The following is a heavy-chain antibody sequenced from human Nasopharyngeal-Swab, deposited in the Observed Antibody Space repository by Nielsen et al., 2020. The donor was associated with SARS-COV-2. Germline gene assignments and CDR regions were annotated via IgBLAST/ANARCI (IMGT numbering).Heavy chain of an antibody. CDR3: ARGEFGGIATVFSA. V-gene: IGHV3-21*01. CDR2: ISSSSAYI. J-gene: IGHJ5*02. Sequence: GGSLRLSCAASGFTFNSYSMNWVRRAPERGLEWVSSISSSSAYIYYADSVRGRFTISRDNAKNSLFLQMNSLRAEDTAVYYCARGEFGGIATVFSAWGQGILVTVSS. CDR1: GFTFNSYS. D-gene: IGHD6-25*01.